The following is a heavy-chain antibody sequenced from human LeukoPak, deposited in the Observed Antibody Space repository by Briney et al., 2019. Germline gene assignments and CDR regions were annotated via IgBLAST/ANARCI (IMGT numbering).Heavy chain of an antibody. CDR2: ISYDGSNK. Sequence: SGRSLRLSCAASGFTFSSYAMHWVRQAPGKGLEWVAVISYDGSNKYYADSVKGRFTISRDNSKNTLYLQMNSLRAEDTAVYYCARAGSSGWYASHFDYWGQGTLVTVSS. CDR1: GFTFSSYA. J-gene: IGHJ4*02. CDR3: ARAGSSGWYASHFDY. V-gene: IGHV3-30-3*01. D-gene: IGHD6-19*01.